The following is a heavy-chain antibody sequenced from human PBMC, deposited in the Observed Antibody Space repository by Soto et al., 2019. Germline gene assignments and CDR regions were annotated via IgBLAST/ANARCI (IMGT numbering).Heavy chain of an antibody. Sequence: SQTLSLNCAISGDSVSSNSASWNWIRQSPSRGLQWLGRTYYRSKWYNDYAVSVKSRITINPDTSKNQFSLQLNSVTPEDTAVYYCARDYWYNWNYHALNWFDPWGQGTLVTVSS. CDR1: GDSVSSNSAS. V-gene: IGHV6-1*01. CDR2: TYYRSKWYN. J-gene: IGHJ5*02. CDR3: ARDYWYNWNYHALNWFDP. D-gene: IGHD1-7*01.